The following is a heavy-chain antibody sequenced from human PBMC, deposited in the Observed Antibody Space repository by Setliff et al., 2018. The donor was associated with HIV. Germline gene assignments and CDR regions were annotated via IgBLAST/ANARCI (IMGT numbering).Heavy chain of an antibody. D-gene: IGHD3-22*01. Sequence: ASVKVSCKASGYTFTGYYMHWARQAPGQGLEWMGWINPNSGGTNYAQKFQGRVTTTRDTSISTAYMELSRLRSDDTAVYYCARDRYYDSSGYYWFDAFDIWGQGTMVTVSS. CDR2: INPNSGGT. V-gene: IGHV1-2*02. CDR1: GYTFTGYY. J-gene: IGHJ3*02. CDR3: ARDRYYDSSGYYWFDAFDI.